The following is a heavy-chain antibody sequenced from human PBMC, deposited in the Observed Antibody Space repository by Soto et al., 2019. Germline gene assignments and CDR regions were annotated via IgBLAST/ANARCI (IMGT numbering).Heavy chain of an antibody. D-gene: IGHD6-6*01. CDR2: IPYDGSNK. J-gene: IGHJ6*02. Sequence: GESLKISCAAYGFTFSSYAMHWVRQAPGRGLEWVAVIPYDGSNKYYADSVKGRFTISRDNSKNTLYLQMNSLRAEDTAVYYCAREIAARPSTGYYYGMDVWGQGTTVTVSS. V-gene: IGHV3-30-3*01. CDR1: GFTFSSYA. CDR3: AREIAARPSTGYYYGMDV.